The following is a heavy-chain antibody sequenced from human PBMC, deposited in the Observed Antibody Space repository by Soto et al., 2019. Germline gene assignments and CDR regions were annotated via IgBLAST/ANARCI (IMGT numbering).Heavy chain of an antibody. CDR3: ARLYSSGTHGAFDI. Sequence: SGPTLVNPTQTLTLTCAFAGFSLSTSGMCVSWIRHPPGKALEWLALIVWDDDKYYSTSLKTRLPISKDTSKNQVVLTMTNMDPVETATYYCARLYSSGTHGAFDIWGQGTMVTVSS. D-gene: IGHD6-19*01. CDR2: IVWDDDK. J-gene: IGHJ3*02. V-gene: IGHV2-70*01. CDR1: GFSLSTSGMC.